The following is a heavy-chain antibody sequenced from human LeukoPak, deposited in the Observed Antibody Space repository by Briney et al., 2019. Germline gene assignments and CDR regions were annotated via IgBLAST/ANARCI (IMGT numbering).Heavy chain of an antibody. J-gene: IGHJ4*02. CDR3: ASKRGNSDY. D-gene: IGHD4-23*01. Sequence: SETLSLTCTVSGGSISSSNYYWSWIRQPAGKGLEWIGRIYTSGSTNYNPSLKSRVTISVDTSKNQFSLKLSSVTAADTAVYYCASKRGNSDYWGQGTLVTVSS. CDR2: IYTSGST. CDR1: GGSISSSNYY. V-gene: IGHV4-61*02.